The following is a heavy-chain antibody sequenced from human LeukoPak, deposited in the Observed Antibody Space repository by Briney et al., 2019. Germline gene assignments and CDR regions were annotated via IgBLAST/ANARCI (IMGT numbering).Heavy chain of an antibody. Sequence: PGGSLRLSCAASGFTFSSYGMHWVRQAPGKGLEWVAVISYDGSNKYYADSVKGRFTISRDNSKNTLYLQMSSLRAEDTAVYYCAKDWYCSSTSCYRSDSYYYYGMDVWGQGTTVTVSS. CDR3: AKDWYCSSTSCYRSDSYYYYGMDV. CDR2: ISYDGSNK. V-gene: IGHV3-30*18. CDR1: GFTFSSYG. J-gene: IGHJ6*02. D-gene: IGHD2-2*02.